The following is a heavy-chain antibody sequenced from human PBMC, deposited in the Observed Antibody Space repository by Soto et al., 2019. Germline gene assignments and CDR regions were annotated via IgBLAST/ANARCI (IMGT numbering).Heavy chain of an antibody. Sequence: SETLSLTCAFSGGSISSGNWWIWVRQPPGKGLEWIGEIYHSGSTNYNPSLKSRVTLSVDKSKNQFSLKLSSVTAADTAVYYCARSSWNYVGYYYGMDVWGQGTTVTVSS. V-gene: IGHV4-4*02. CDR2: IYHSGST. J-gene: IGHJ6*02. CDR3: ARSSWNYVGYYYGMDV. CDR1: GGSISSGNW. D-gene: IGHD1-7*01.